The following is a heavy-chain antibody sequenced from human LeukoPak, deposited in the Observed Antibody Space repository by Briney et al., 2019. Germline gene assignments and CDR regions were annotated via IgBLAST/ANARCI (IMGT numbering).Heavy chain of an antibody. CDR2: INPNSGGT. Sequence: ASVKVSSKASGYTFTGYYMHWVRQAPGQGLEWMGRINPNSGGTNYAQKFQGRVTMTRDTSISTAYMELSRLRSDDTAVYYCARGIVGATKVFDYWGQGTLVTVSS. CDR3: ARGIVGATKVFDY. V-gene: IGHV1-2*06. D-gene: IGHD1-26*01. J-gene: IGHJ4*02. CDR1: GYTFTGYY.